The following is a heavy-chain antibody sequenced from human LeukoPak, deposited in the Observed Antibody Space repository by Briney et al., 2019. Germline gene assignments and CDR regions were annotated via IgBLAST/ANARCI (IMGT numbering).Heavy chain of an antibody. Sequence: VASVKVSCTASGYTFTSYYMHWVRQAPGQGLEWMGIINPSGGSTSYAQKFQGRVTMTRDTSTSTVYMELSSLRSEDTAVYYCARARYDSSGYYYEVDYWGQGTLVTVSS. CDR1: GYTFTSYY. D-gene: IGHD3-22*01. CDR2: INPSGGST. CDR3: ARARYDSSGYYYEVDY. V-gene: IGHV1-46*01. J-gene: IGHJ4*02.